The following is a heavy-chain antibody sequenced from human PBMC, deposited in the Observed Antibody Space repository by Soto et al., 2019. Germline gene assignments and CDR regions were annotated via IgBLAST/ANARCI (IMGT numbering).Heavy chain of an antibody. CDR1: GFTFSDHY. CDR2: TRNKANSYTT. Sequence: GGSLRLSCAASGFTFSDHYMDWVRQAPGKGLEWVGRTRNKANSYTTEYAASVKGRFTISRDESKNSLYLQTNSLKTEDTAVYYCARVLYCRARICYSPFDNWGQGTLVTVSS. J-gene: IGHJ4*02. V-gene: IGHV3-72*01. D-gene: IGHD2-15*01. CDR3: ARVLYCRARICYSPFDN.